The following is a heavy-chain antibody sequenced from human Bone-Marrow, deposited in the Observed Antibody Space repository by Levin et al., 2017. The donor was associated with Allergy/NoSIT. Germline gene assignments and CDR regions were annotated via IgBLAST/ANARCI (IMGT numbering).Heavy chain of an antibody. CDR2: ISAYNGHT. V-gene: IGHV1-18*01. CDR1: GYTFTNYG. D-gene: IGHD2-8*02. Sequence: GESLKISCKASGYTFTNYGIAWVRQDPGQGFEWMGWISAYNGHTDYGRRFKDRVTMTTDTSMSTAYMQLRSLRSDDTAVYYCARPTPGGNGRHFDYWGQGTLVTVSS. CDR3: ARPTPGGNGRHFDY. J-gene: IGHJ4*02.